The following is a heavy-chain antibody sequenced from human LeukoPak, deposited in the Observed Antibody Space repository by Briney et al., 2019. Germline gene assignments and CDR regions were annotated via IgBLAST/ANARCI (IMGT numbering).Heavy chain of an antibody. CDR3: ATPGYSGSYYDAFDI. V-gene: IGHV1-69*04. D-gene: IGHD1-26*01. Sequence: SVKVSCKASGYTFSSYGISWVRQAPGQGLEWMGRIIPILGIANYAQKFQGRVTMTEDTSTDTAYMELSSLRSEDTAVYYCATPGYSGSYYDAFDIWGQGTMVTVSS. CDR2: IIPILGIA. J-gene: IGHJ3*02. CDR1: GYTFSSYG.